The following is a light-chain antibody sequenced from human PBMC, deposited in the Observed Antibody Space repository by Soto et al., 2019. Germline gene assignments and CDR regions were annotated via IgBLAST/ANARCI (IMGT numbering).Light chain of an antibody. Sequence: DIVMTQSPLSLPVTPGEPASISCRSSQSLLHSNGYNYLDWYLQKPGQSPQLLIYLGSNRASGGPDRFSGRGSGTGFTLKISRVEAEDVWVYYCMQALQTPLTFGGGTKVEIK. CDR1: QSLLHSNGYNY. CDR3: MQALQTPLT. CDR2: LGS. V-gene: IGKV2-28*01. J-gene: IGKJ4*01.